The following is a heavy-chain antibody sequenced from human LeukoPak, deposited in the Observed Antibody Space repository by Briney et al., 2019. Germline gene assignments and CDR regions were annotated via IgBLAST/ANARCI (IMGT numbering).Heavy chain of an antibody. CDR2: ISSSGSTM. Sequence: GESLRLSCAASGFTFSNYWMSWARQAPGKGLEWVSYISSSGSTMYYADSVRGRLTISRENAKNLLYLEVNSLRAEDTAVYYCARRYCSSTSCTLDYWGQGTLVIVSS. V-gene: IGHV3-48*03. CDR1: GFTFSNYW. J-gene: IGHJ4*02. CDR3: ARRYCSSTSCTLDY. D-gene: IGHD2-2*01.